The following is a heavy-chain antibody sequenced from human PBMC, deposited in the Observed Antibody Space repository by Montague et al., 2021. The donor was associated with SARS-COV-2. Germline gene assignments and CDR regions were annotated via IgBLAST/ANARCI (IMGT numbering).Heavy chain of an antibody. Sequence: SETLSLTCAVSGDSINSEHWWSWVRQPPGKGLEWIVETHQWGGTNYNPSLRSRVSIFLDNSKNQFSLILTSVTAADTAMYYCARAQNTCFIANCVNYFEVWGLGALVTVSS. CDR3: ARAQNTCFIANCVNYFEV. CDR1: GDSINSEHW. CDR2: THQWGGT. D-gene: IGHD1-1*01. V-gene: IGHV4-4*02. J-gene: IGHJ4*02.